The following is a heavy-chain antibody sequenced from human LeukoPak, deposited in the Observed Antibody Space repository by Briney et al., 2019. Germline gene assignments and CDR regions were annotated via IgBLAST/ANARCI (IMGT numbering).Heavy chain of an antibody. D-gene: IGHD3-10*01. Sequence: ASVKVSCKASGYTFTSYGISWVRQAPGQGLEWMGWISAYNGNTNYAQKLQGRVTMTRNTSISTAYMELSSLRSEDTAVYYCARSLGITMVRGVIGWFDPWGQGTLVTVSS. J-gene: IGHJ5*02. CDR2: ISAYNGNT. V-gene: IGHV1-18*01. CDR1: GYTFTSYG. CDR3: ARSLGITMVRGVIGWFDP.